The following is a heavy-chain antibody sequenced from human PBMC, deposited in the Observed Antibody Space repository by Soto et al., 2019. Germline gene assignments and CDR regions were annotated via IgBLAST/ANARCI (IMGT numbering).Heavy chain of an antibody. V-gene: IGHV1-69*01. CDR3: ARDLDY. CDR2: IIPIFGTA. J-gene: IGHJ4*02. CDR1: RGTLSSYA. Sequence: SVKPTCKDSRGTLSSYAICSLRQAPGQGLEWMGGIIPIFGTANYAQKFQGRVTITADESTSTAYMELSSLRYEDTAEYYCARDLDYWGQGTLVTVSS.